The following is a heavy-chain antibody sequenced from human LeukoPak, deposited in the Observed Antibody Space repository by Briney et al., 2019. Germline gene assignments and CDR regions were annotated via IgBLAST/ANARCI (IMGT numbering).Heavy chain of an antibody. V-gene: IGHV3-23*01. CDR3: AKRVARGYQEYYFDY. CDR2: ISGSGGST. J-gene: IGHJ4*02. D-gene: IGHD3-3*01. CDR1: GFTFSSYA. Sequence: GGSLRLSCAASGFTFSSYAMSWVRQAPGKGLEWGSAISGSGGSTYYADSVKGRFTISRDNSKNTLYLQMNSLRAEDTAVYYCAKRVARGYQEYYFDYWGQGTLVTVSS.